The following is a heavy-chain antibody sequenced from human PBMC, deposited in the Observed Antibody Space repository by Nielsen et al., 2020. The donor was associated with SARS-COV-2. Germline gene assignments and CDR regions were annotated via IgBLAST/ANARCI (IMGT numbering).Heavy chain of an antibody. CDR2: IGSDTTTK. CDR3: VRDLPYGGPHDY. V-gene: IGHV3-48*02. Sequence: GGSLRLSCAASGFTFSNFNMNWVRRVPGKGLEWVSYIGSDTTTKHYADSVRGRFIVSRDSAKNSLYLQMNSLRDEDTAVYFCVRDLPYGGPHDYWGQGTLVTVSS. D-gene: IGHD4-23*01. CDR1: GFTFSNFN. J-gene: IGHJ4*02.